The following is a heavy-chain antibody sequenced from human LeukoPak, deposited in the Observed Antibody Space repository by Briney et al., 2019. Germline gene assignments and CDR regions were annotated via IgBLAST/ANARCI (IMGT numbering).Heavy chain of an antibody. Sequence: PGGSLRLSCAGSGFVLSHLWMNWVRQAPGKGLEWVGSITPDGTGANYVDSVKGRFSISRDNAKSYLSLQTNSLRAEDTAVYYCVRDNGYCTGGSCYSVFDSWGQGSLVTVSS. CDR3: VRDNGYCTGGSCYSVFDS. CDR1: GFVLSHLW. J-gene: IGHJ5*01. D-gene: IGHD2-15*01. CDR2: ITPDGTGA. V-gene: IGHV3-7*01.